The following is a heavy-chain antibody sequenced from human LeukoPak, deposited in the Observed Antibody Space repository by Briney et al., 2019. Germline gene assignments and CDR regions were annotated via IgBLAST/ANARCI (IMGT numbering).Heavy chain of an antibody. CDR3: ARVASKAETAMAGDYYYYMDV. J-gene: IGHJ6*03. Sequence: PSETLSLTCAVSGFSISSGYYWGWIRQPLGKGLEWIGSIYHSGSTYYNPSLKSRVTISVDTSKNQFSLKLSSVTAADTAVYYCARVASKAETAMAGDYYYYMDVWGKGTTVTVSS. D-gene: IGHD5-18*01. CDR2: IYHSGST. V-gene: IGHV4-38-2*01. CDR1: GFSISSGYY.